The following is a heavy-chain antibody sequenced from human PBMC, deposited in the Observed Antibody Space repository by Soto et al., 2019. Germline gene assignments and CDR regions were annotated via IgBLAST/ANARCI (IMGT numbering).Heavy chain of an antibody. CDR2: INPSGGST. D-gene: IGHD6-19*01. J-gene: IGHJ4*02. Sequence: GASVKVSCKASGYTFTSYYMHWVRQAPGQGLEWMGIINPSGGSTSYAQKFQGRVTMTRDTSTSTVYMELSSLRSEDTAVYYCARGPRGQWLAPRPSGFDYWGQGTLVTVAS. CDR1: GYTFTSYY. CDR3: ARGPRGQWLAPRPSGFDY. V-gene: IGHV1-46*01.